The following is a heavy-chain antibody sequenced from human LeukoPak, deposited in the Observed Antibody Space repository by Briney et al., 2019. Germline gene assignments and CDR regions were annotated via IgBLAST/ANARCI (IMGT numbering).Heavy chain of an antibody. J-gene: IGHJ4*02. CDR1: GYTFTGYY. CDR3: ARGTYYYDSSGSGGLYYFDY. CDR2: INPNSGGT. D-gene: IGHD3-22*01. Sequence: VASVKVSCKASGYTFTGYYMHWVRQAPGQGLEWMGWINPNSGGTNYAQKFQGRVTMTRDTSISTAYMELSRLRSDDTAVYYCARGTYYYDSSGSGGLYYFDYWGQGTLVTVSS. V-gene: IGHV1-2*02.